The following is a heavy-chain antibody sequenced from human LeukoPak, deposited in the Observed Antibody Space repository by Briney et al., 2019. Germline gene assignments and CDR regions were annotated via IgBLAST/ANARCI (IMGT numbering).Heavy chain of an antibody. CDR1: GYTLTELS. CDR3: ATKLSGSGYGYPPNYYFDY. Sequence: VASVKVSCKVSGYTLTELSMHWVRQAPGKGLEWMGGFDPEDGETIYAQKFQGRVTMTEDTSTDTAYMELSSLGSEDTAVYYCATKLSGSGYGYPPNYYFDYWGQGTLVTVSS. V-gene: IGHV1-24*01. J-gene: IGHJ4*02. CDR2: FDPEDGET. D-gene: IGHD5-12*01.